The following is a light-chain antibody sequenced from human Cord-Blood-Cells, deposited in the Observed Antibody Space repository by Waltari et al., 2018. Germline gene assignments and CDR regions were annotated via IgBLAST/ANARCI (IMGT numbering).Light chain of an antibody. Sequence: QSALTQPRSVSGSPGQSVTISCTGTSSDVGGYNYVSWYQQHPGKAPKLTIYDVSKRPSGVPDRLSGSKSGNTASLTISGLQAEDEADYYCCSYAGSYTYVFGTGTKVTVL. V-gene: IGLV2-11*01. CDR3: CSYAGSYTYV. CDR1: SSDVGGYNY. CDR2: DVS. J-gene: IGLJ1*01.